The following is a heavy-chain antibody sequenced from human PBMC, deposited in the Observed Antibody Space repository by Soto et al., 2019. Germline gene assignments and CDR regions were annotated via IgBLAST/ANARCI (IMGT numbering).Heavy chain of an antibody. CDR3: VARRYCSNRTCPDYFHY. D-gene: IGHD2-2*01. CDR2: INAGNGNT. J-gene: IGHJ4*02. CDR1: GYTFTSYA. Sequence: ASVKVSCKASGYTFTSYAMHWVRQAPGQRLEWMGWINAGNGNTKYSQKFQGRVTITRDTSASTAYMELSSLRSEDTAVYYCVARRYCSNRTCPDYFHYWGQGTLVTVSS. V-gene: IGHV1-3*01.